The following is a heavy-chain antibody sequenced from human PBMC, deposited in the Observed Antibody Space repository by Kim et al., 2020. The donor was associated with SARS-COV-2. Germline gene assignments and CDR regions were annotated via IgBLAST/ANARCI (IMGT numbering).Heavy chain of an antibody. CDR2: IRSSSSYI. V-gene: IGHV3-21*01. D-gene: IGHD2-2*01. Sequence: GGSLRLSCAASGFTFSSYSMTWVRQAPGKGLEWVASIRSSSSYIYYADPVKGRFTISSGNSKNSLYLHLNSLRADDTAVYYCARDLVRRGGLDVWGQGTTVTVSS. CDR3: ARDLVRRGGLDV. J-gene: IGHJ6*02. CDR1: GFTFSSYS.